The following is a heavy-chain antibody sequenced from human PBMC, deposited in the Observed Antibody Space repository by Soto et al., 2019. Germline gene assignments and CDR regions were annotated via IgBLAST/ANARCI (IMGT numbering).Heavy chain of an antibody. J-gene: IGHJ4*02. V-gene: IGHV4-59*01. Sequence: PSETQSLTCPVSGGSIRGFDWSWIRQPPGKGLEWIGYIFYSGNTNYNPSLKSRVTISVDTSKNQFSLKLRSVTAADTAVYYCARDSGYGDPFDYWGQGTLVTVSS. CDR1: GGSIRGFD. CDR2: IFYSGNT. D-gene: IGHD4-17*01. CDR3: ARDSGYGDPFDY.